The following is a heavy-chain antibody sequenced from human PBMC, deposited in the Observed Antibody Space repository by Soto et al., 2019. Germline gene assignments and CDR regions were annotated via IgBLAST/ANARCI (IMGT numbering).Heavy chain of an antibody. Sequence: EVQLLESGGGLVQPGGSRKLSCAASGFTFSGSPVHWVRQASGKGLEWVGRIKNKGNNYATAYAASVKGRFTISRDDSKNTAYLQMNSLKTDDTAVYYCTSNVVAFMDVWGQGTTVIVSS. CDR2: IKNKGNNYAT. D-gene: IGHD2-15*01. J-gene: IGHJ6*02. V-gene: IGHV3-73*01. CDR1: GFTFSGSP. CDR3: TSNVVAFMDV.